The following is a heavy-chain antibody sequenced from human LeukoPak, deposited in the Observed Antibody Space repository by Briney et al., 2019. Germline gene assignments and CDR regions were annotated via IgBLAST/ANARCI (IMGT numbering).Heavy chain of an antibody. CDR2: ISWNSKNI. J-gene: IGHJ4*02. D-gene: IGHD3-22*01. CDR1: GFTFDDYA. Sequence: GGSLRLSCAASGFTFDDYAMHWVRQAPGKGLEWVSGISWNSKNIGYADSVKGRFTISRDNAKNSVYLQMNSLRAEDTAFYYCTKEHYYIDSRGPYDYWGQGTLVTVSS. V-gene: IGHV3-9*01. CDR3: TKEHYYIDSRGPYDY.